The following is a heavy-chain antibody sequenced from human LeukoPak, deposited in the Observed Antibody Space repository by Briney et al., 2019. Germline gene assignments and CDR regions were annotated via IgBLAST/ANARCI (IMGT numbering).Heavy chain of an antibody. CDR1: GFTFSSYG. V-gene: IGHV3-66*01. D-gene: IGHD5-24*01. J-gene: IGHJ3*02. CDR3: ARWEWLQYDAFDI. Sequence: PGGSLKLSCAASGFTFSSYGMHWVRQAPGKGLEWVSVIYSGGSTYYADSVKGRFTISRDNSKNTLYLQMNSLRAEDTAVYYCARWEWLQYDAFDIWGQGTMVTVSS. CDR2: IYSGGST.